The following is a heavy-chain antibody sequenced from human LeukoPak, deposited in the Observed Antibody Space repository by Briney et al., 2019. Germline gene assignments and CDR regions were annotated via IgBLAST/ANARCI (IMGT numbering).Heavy chain of an antibody. CDR3: ARASGSGPFQH. CDR2: IYYSGST. Sequence: SETLSLTCTVSGGSISSYYWSWIRQPPGKGLEWIGYIYYSGSTNYNPSLKSRVTISVDTSKNQFSLELSSVTAADTAVYYCARASGSGPFQHWGQGTLVTVSS. J-gene: IGHJ1*01. D-gene: IGHD3-10*01. CDR1: GGSISSYY. V-gene: IGHV4-59*01.